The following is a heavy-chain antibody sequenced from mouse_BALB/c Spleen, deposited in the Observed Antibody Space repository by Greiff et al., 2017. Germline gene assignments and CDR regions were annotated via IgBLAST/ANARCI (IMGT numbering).Heavy chain of an antibody. D-gene: IGHD2-13*01. V-gene: IGHV1S81*02. J-gene: IGHJ1*01. CDR2: INPSNGGT. Sequence: QVQLQQSGAELVKPGASVKLSCKASCYTFTSYYMYWVKQRPGQGLEWIGEINPSNGGTNFNEKFKSKATLTVDKSSSTAYMQLSSLTSEDSAVYYCTRSGLQKGYFDFWGAGTTVTVSS. CDR3: TRSGLQKGYFDF. CDR1: CYTFTSYY.